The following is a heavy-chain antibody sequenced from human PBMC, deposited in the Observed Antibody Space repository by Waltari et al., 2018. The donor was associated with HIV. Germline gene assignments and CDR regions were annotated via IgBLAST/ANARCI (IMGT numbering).Heavy chain of an antibody. CDR2: MSRDSRYI. J-gene: IGHJ4*02. D-gene: IGHD3-16*01. CDR1: GFSFSYYS. Sequence: DVQLVESGGGLVKPGGSLRLACAGSGFSFSYYSMNWVRQAPGKGREWVSAMSRDSRYIYYADSVKGRFTISRDNARNSLFLQMNSLRADDTAVYYCVRGGEGTYGDYWGQGTLVTVSS. CDR3: VRGGEGTYGDY. V-gene: IGHV3-21*01.